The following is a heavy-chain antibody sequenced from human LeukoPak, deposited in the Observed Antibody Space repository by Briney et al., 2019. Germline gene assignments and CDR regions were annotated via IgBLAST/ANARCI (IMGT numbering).Heavy chain of an antibody. CDR3: VKEVDNSGTSYLDV. CDR2: IRYDGSNK. J-gene: IGHJ6*03. D-gene: IGHD2-15*01. CDR1: GFTFSSYG. Sequence: GGSLRLSCAASGFTFSSYGMHWVRQAPGKGLEWVAFIRYDGSNKYYADSVKGRFTISRDNSKNTLYLQMNRLRAEDTAVYYYVKEVDNSGTSYLDVWGKGTTVTVSS. V-gene: IGHV3-30*02.